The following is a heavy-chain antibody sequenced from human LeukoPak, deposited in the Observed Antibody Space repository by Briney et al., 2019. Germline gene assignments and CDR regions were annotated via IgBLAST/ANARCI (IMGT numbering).Heavy chain of an antibody. CDR2: ISGSGGST. CDR3: SLRGVMYYYYYMDV. J-gene: IGHJ6*03. D-gene: IGHD3-10*01. CDR1: GFTFSSYG. Sequence: TGGSLRLSCAASGFTFSSYGMSWVRQAPGKGLEWVSAISGSGGSTYYADSVKGRFTISRDNSKNTLYLQMNSLRAEDTAVYYCSLRGVMYYYYYMDVWGKGTTVTISS. V-gene: IGHV3-23*01.